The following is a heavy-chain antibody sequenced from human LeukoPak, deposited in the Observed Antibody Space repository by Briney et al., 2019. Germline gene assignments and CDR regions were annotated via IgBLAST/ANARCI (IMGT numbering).Heavy chain of an antibody. D-gene: IGHD6-6*01. CDR2: IYNTGST. Sequence: PSEPLSLTCSVSGASISSGGFSWTWIPQHPGRGLEWIGYIYNTGSTYYSPSLQSRATISLDTSKNQFSLNLRSVTAADTTVYYCARGGIAARLMYGFQSSFAPWGQGTLVTVSS. CDR1: GASISSGGFS. J-gene: IGHJ5*02. V-gene: IGHV4-31*03. CDR3: ARGGIAARLMYGFQSSFAP.